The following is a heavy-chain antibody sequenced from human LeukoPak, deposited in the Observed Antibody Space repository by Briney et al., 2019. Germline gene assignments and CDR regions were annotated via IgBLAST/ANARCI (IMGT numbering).Heavy chain of an antibody. CDR3: AKEAYYYGSGSYTD. J-gene: IGHJ4*02. CDR2: ISGSGGST. CDR1: GFTVSSNY. Sequence: GGSLRLSCAASGFTVSSNYMSWVRQAPGKGLEWVSAISGSGGSTYYADSVKGRFTISRDNSKNTLYLQMNSLRAEDTAVYYCAKEAYYYGSGSYTDWGQGTLVTVSS. V-gene: IGHV3-23*01. D-gene: IGHD3-10*01.